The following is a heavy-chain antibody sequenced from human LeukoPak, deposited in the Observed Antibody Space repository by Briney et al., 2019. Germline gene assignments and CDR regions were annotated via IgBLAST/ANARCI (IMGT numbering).Heavy chain of an antibody. V-gene: IGHV4-39*01. J-gene: IGHJ4*02. D-gene: IGHD2-15*01. CDR1: GGSIYTSTY. CDR2: RFYSGST. CDR3: ARLPQGYCSGGSCDY. Sequence: PSETLSLTCTVSGGSIYTSTYWGWIRQPPGKGLEWIGSRFYSGSTFYNPSLKSRVTISVDTSKNQFSLNLSSVTAADTAVYYCARLPQGYCSGGSCDYWGQGTLVTVSS.